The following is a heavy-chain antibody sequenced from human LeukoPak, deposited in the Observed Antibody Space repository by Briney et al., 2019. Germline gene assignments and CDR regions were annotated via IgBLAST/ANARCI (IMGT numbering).Heavy chain of an antibody. CDR2: ISGSGGST. CDR1: GFTFSSYA. CDR3: AKDSDFWSGSSSDFDY. V-gene: IGHV3-23*01. D-gene: IGHD3-3*01. Sequence: PGGSLRLSCAASGFTFSSYAMSWVRQAPGKGLEWVSAISGSGGSTYYADSVKGRFTLSRDNSKNTPYLQMNSLRAEDTAIYYCAKDSDFWSGSSSDFDYWGQGTLVTVSS. J-gene: IGHJ4*02.